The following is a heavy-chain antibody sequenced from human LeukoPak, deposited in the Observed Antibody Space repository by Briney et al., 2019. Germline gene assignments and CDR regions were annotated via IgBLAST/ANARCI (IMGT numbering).Heavy chain of an antibody. Sequence: PGGSLRLSCAASGFTVSSNYMSWVRQAPGKGLEWVSVIYSGGTTYYADSVKGRFTISRDNSKNTLFLQMNSLRAEDTAVYYCARDYRDSSGYRAFDIWGQGTMVTVSS. J-gene: IGHJ3*02. V-gene: IGHV3-66*01. D-gene: IGHD3-22*01. CDR2: IYSGGTT. CDR1: GFTVSSNY. CDR3: ARDYRDSSGYRAFDI.